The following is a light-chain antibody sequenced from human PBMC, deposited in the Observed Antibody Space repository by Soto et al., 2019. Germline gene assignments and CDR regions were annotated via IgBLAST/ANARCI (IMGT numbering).Light chain of an antibody. J-gene: IGKJ2*01. CDR1: QSVSSSY. Sequence: ELVLTQSPGTLSLSPGERATLSCRASQSVSSSYLVWYQQKPGQALRILIYGASSRATGIPDRFCGSGSGSDFALTSSRLETEDFAVYYCQHYSDSPSSFGRGNKLVSK. V-gene: IGKV3-20*01. CDR2: GAS. CDR3: QHYSDSPSS.